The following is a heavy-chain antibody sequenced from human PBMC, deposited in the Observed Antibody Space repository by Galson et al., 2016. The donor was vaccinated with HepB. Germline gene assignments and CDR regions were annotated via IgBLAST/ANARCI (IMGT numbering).Heavy chain of an antibody. V-gene: IGHV3-23*01. CDR3: ARGVVGATVFDF. CDR1: GFTFSSYA. J-gene: IGHJ4*02. Sequence: SLRLSCAASGFTFSSYAMSWVRQAPGKGLEWVSNAGGGGSRYYADPVKGRFTISRDNSKNTLYLQMNSLRAEDTAVYYCARGVVGATVFDFWGQGTLVTVSS. CDR2: AGGGGSR. D-gene: IGHD1-26*01.